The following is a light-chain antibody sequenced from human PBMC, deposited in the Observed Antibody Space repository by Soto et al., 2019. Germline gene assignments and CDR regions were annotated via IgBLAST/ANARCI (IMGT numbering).Light chain of an antibody. V-gene: IGKV3-11*01. Sequence: EIVLTQSPATLSLSPGERAALSCRASQSVSSYLAWYQQKPGQAPMLLIYDASNRATGIPARFSGSGSGTDFTLIISSLEPEDLAVYYCQQRSNWPLTFGGGTKVEIK. CDR2: DAS. J-gene: IGKJ4*01. CDR1: QSVSSY. CDR3: QQRSNWPLT.